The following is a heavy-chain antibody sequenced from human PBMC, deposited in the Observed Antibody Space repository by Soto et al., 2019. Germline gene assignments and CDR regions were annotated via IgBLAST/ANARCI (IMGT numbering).Heavy chain of an antibody. CDR2: IYYSGST. CDR1: GGSVSSGSYY. J-gene: IGHJ6*02. D-gene: IGHD3-10*02. Sequence: SETLSLTCTVSGGSVSSGSYYWSWIRQPPGKGLEWIGYIYYSGSTNYNPSLKSRVTLSVDTSKNQFSLKLSSVTAADTAVYYCARDLYVSSAEGHYYGMSFCGQGTTVTVS. CDR3: ARDLYVSSAEGHYYGMSF. V-gene: IGHV4-61*01.